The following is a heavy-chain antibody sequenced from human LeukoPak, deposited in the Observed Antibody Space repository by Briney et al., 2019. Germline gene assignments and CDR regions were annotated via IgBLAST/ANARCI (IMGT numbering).Heavy chain of an antibody. D-gene: IGHD5-24*01. V-gene: IGHV1-2*02. CDR2: INPNSGGT. J-gene: IGHJ4*02. Sequence: KVSXKASGYTFTCYYMHWVRQAPGQGREWMGWINPNSGGTNYAQKFQGRVTMTRDTSISTAYMELSRLRSDDTAVYYCARLDGYNSYFDYWGQGTLVTVSS. CDR3: ARLDGYNSYFDY. CDR1: GYTFTCYY.